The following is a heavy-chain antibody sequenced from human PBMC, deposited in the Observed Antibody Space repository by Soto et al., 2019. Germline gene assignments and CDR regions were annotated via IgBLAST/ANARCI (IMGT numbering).Heavy chain of an antibody. D-gene: IGHD7-27*01. V-gene: IGHV1-69*13. CDR1: GGTFSSYA. Sequence: ASVKVSCKASGGTFSSYAISWLRQAPGQGLEWMGGIIPIFGTANYAQKFQGRVTITADESTSTAYMELSSLRSEDTAVYYCARDQNWALDYWGQGTLVTVSS. CDR3: ARDQNWALDY. J-gene: IGHJ4*02. CDR2: IIPIFGTA.